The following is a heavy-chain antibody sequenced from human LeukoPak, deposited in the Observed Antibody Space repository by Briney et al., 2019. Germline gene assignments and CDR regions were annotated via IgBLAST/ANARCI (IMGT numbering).Heavy chain of an antibody. Sequence: GGSLRLSCAASGLTFSDHYVDWVRQAPGKGLEWVGRSRNKPNSYTTEYAASVKGRFTISRDDSKNSLFLLMNSLRTEDTAVYYYTRASIYGHGDSYQDALDIWGQGTMVTVSS. CDR2: SRNKPNSYTT. D-gene: IGHD3-16*02. J-gene: IGHJ3*02. V-gene: IGHV3-72*01. CDR1: GLTFSDHY. CDR3: TRASIYGHGDSYQDALDI.